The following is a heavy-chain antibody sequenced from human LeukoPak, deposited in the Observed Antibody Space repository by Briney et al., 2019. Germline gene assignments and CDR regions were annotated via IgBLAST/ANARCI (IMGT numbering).Heavy chain of an antibody. CDR1: GGTFTSYA. D-gene: IGHD4-17*01. Sequence: SVKVSCKASGGTFTSYAISWVRQAPGQGVEWMGGIIPIFGTANYAQKFQGRVTITADESTSTAYMELSSLRSEDTAVYYCARPLAVTTDYYYGMDVWGQGTTVTVSS. J-gene: IGHJ6*02. CDR3: ARPLAVTTDYYYGMDV. V-gene: IGHV1-69*13. CDR2: IIPIFGTA.